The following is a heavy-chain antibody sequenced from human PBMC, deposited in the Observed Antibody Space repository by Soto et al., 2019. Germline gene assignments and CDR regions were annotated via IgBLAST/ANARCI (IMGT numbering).Heavy chain of an antibody. CDR3: ATPAGLAPAHYYCMDV. V-gene: IGHV3-30*03. CDR2: ISYDGSNK. D-gene: IGHD2-2*01. J-gene: IGHJ6*02. Sequence: QVQLVESGGGVVQPGRSLRLSCAASGFNISNYGFHWVRQAPGKGLEWVAVISYDGSNKYYADFVKGRFTISRDNSKNTLYLQMNSLGAEDTAVFYCATPAGLAPAHYYCMDVWGQGTTVTVSS. CDR1: GFNISNYG.